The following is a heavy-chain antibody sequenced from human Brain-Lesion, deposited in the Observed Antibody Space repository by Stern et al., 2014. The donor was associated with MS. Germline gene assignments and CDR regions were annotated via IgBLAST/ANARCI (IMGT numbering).Heavy chain of an antibody. Sequence: QVQLVQSGAEVKKPGASVKVSCKTSGYIFTGYYIHWVRQAPGQGLEWIAWIKPNTGGPKYAQKFQGRVTMSRDTSISTAYVELSSLTSDDTAVYYCARDQRGITIFGVVTDYYYLGMDVWGQGTTVTVSS. CDR2: IKPNTGGP. J-gene: IGHJ6*02. CDR1: GYIFTGYY. V-gene: IGHV1-2*02. D-gene: IGHD3-3*01. CDR3: ARDQRGITIFGVVTDYYYLGMDV.